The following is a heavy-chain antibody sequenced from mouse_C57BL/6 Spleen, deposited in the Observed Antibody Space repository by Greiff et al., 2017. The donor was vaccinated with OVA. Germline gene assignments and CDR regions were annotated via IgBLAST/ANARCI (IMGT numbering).Heavy chain of an antibody. CDR2: ISDGGSYT. Sequence: EVMLVESGGGLVKPGGSLKLSCAASGFTFSSYAMSWVRQTPEKRLEWVATISDGGSYTYYPDNVKGRFTISRDNAKNNLYLQMSHLKSEDTAMYYCARPIYYDYGGSAYWGQGTLVTVSA. J-gene: IGHJ3*01. D-gene: IGHD2-4*01. CDR3: ARPIYYDYGGSAY. CDR1: GFTFSSYA. V-gene: IGHV5-4*03.